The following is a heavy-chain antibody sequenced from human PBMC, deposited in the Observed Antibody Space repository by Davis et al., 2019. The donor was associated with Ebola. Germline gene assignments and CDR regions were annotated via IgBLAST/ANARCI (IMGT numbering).Heavy chain of an antibody. CDR1: GFTFSSYW. CDR2: INSDGSST. CDR3: ARDGYKSTAVDY. D-gene: IGHD5-18*01. V-gene: IGHV3-74*01. J-gene: IGHJ4*02. Sequence: GESLKISCAASGFTFSSYWMHWVRQAPGKGLVWVSRINSDGSSTIYADSVKGRFTISKDNAKNSLYLQMNSLRAEDTAVYYCARDGYKSTAVDYWGQGTLVTVSS.